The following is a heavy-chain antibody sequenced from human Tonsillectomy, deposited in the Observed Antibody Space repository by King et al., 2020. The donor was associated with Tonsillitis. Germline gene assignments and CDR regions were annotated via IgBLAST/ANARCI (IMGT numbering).Heavy chain of an antibody. CDR2: INHSEST. V-gene: IGHV4-34*01. D-gene: IGHD5-12*01. CDR3: ARGGGGYDYGGAYNWFDP. Sequence: VQLQQWGAGLLKPSETLSLTCAVYGGSFSGYYWSWIRQPPGKGLEWIGEINHSESTNYNPSLKSRVTISVDTSKNQFSLKLSSVTAADTAVYYCARGGGGYDYGGAYNWFDPWGQGTLVAVSS. J-gene: IGHJ5*02. CDR1: GGSFSGYY.